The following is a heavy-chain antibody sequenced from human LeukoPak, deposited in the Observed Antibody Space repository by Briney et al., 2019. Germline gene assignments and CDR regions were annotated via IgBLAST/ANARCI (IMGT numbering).Heavy chain of an antibody. CDR3: ARDLRKQGFWS. D-gene: IGHD3-3*01. J-gene: IGHJ4*02. V-gene: IGHV3-66*01. Sequence: GGSLRLSCAASGFNFSTNYMSWVRQAPGRGLEWVSTIYSGERTDYADSVKDRFTISRDKTMNTLYLQMSSLRVEDTAVYYCARDLRKQGFWSWGQGTLVTVSS. CDR2: IYSGERT. CDR1: GFNFSTNY.